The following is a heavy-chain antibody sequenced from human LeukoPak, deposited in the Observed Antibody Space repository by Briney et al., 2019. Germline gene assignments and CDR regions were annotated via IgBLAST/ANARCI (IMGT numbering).Heavy chain of an antibody. D-gene: IGHD2-15*01. Sequence: SETLSLTCTVSGGSISSSSYYWGWIRQPPGKGLEWIGSIYYSGSTNYNPSLKSRVTISVDTSKNQFSLKLSSVTAADTAVYYCARGYCSGGSCYSYYYYNYMDVWGKGTTVTVSS. CDR1: GGSISSSSYY. J-gene: IGHJ6*03. V-gene: IGHV4-39*07. CDR3: ARGYCSGGSCYSYYYYNYMDV. CDR2: IYYSGST.